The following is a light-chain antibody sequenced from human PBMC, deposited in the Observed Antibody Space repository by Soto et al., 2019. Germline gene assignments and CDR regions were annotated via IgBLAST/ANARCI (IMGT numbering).Light chain of an antibody. CDR3: QQYGSSSPIT. CDR2: GAS. Sequence: EIVLTQSPGTLSLSAGERATLSCRASQSVSSTYLAWYQQKPGQAPRLLIYGASSRATGIPDRFSGSGSGTDFTLTISRLEPEDCAVYYCQQYGSSSPITFGQGTRLEIK. J-gene: IGKJ5*01. V-gene: IGKV3-20*01. CDR1: QSVSSTY.